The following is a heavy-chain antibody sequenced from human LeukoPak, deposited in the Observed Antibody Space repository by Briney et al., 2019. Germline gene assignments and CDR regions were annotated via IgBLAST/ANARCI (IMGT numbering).Heavy chain of an antibody. CDR2: INHSGST. CDR1: GASFSGYY. J-gene: IGHJ4*02. CDR3: ARGQKNSYGHIDY. Sequence: SETLSLTCAVYGASFSGYYWSWIRQPPGKGLEWIGEINHSGSTNYNPSLKSRVTISVDTSKNQFSLKLSSVTAADTAVYYCARGQKNSYGHIDYWGQGTLVTVSS. V-gene: IGHV4-34*01. D-gene: IGHD5-18*01.